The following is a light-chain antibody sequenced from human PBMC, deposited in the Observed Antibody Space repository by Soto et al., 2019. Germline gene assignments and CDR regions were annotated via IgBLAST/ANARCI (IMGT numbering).Light chain of an antibody. CDR2: RTS. CDR1: QSISSN. CDR3: QQRDSWPLT. J-gene: IGKJ4*01. Sequence: ETVMTQSPATLSVSPGERATLSCRASQSISSNLAWYQQKPGQAPRLLMFRTSTRATGVPARFSGSGSGTEFNITISSLQSEDFAVYYCQQRDSWPLTFGGGTKVDIK. V-gene: IGKV3-15*01.